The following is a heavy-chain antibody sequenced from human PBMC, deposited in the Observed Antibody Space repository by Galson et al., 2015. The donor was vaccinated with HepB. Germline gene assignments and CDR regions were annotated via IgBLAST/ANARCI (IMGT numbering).Heavy chain of an antibody. Sequence: SVKVSCKASGYTFTSHYVHWLRQAPGQGLEWMGIITPSGAATSYPPRFQGRLTMTRDTSTNTVYMELSSLRSEDTAVYYCARGTRVPAPMEGWWFDPWGQGTLVTVSS. CDR2: ITPSGAAT. CDR1: GYTFTSHY. D-gene: IGHD2-2*01. V-gene: IGHV1-46*03. J-gene: IGHJ5*02. CDR3: ARGTRVPAPMEGWWFDP.